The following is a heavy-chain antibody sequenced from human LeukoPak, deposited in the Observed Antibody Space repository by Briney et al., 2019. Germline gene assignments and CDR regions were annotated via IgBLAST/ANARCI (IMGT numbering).Heavy chain of an antibody. CDR2: ITWNSGSI. V-gene: IGHV3-9*03. CDR3: AKGGSSIWYPPDY. CDR1: GFTFDDYA. D-gene: IGHD6-13*01. Sequence: PGGSLRLSCAASGFTFDDYAMHWVRQAPGKGLEWVSGITWNSGSIGYADSVKGRFTISRDNARNSLFLQMNSLRAEDMAFYYCAKGGSSIWYPPDYWGQGTLVTVSP. J-gene: IGHJ4*02.